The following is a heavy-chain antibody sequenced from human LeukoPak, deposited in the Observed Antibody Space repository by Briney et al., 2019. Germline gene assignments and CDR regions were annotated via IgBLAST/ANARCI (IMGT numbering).Heavy chain of an antibody. CDR2: R. Sequence: GGSLRPSCADSEFTFSKYGMHGVRQAPGKGLEWVASRKYAESVRGRFTISRDNSKNTLYLQMNSLRAEDTAVYYCARGEWSSSPFDYWGQGTLVTVSS. CDR3: ARGEWSSSPFDY. D-gene: IGHD6-6*01. J-gene: IGHJ4*02. V-gene: IGHV3-30*02. CDR1: EFTFSKYG.